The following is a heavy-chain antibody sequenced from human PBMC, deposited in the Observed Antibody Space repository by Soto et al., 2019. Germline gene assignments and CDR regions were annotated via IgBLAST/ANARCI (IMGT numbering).Heavy chain of an antibody. D-gene: IGHD2-15*01. CDR1: GGSFSGYY. CDR3: ARGMDCSGGSCYAYMDV. J-gene: IGHJ6*03. Sequence: SETLSLTCAVYGGSFSGYYGSWIRQPPGKGLEWIGEINHSGSTNYNPSLKSRVTIPVDTSKNQFSLKLSSVTAADTAVYYCARGMDCSGGSCYAYMDVWGKGTTVTVPS. CDR2: INHSGST. V-gene: IGHV4-34*01.